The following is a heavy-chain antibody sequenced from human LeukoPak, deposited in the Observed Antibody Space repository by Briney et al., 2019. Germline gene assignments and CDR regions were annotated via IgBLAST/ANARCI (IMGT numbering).Heavy chain of an antibody. Sequence: GGSLRLSCAASEIKFITYSMSWVRQATGKGLEWFSSISAVGGSTYYADSVKGRFTISRDNSGNMLHLQMNSLRVEDTAVYYCAKPLTTSPSGSGSFQTDFDCWGQGTLVTVSS. V-gene: IGHV3-23*01. CDR3: AKPLTTSPSGSGSFQTDFDC. CDR2: ISAVGGST. CDR1: EIKFITYS. D-gene: IGHD3-10*01. J-gene: IGHJ4*02.